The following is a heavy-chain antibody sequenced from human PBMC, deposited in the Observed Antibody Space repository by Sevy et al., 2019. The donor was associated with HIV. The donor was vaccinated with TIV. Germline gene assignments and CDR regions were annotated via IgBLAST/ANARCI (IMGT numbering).Heavy chain of an antibody. Sequence: LSLTCSISGDSVSSNSAAWNWIRQSPSRGLEWLGRTYYRSKWYNDYAVSVKSRISINPDTSKNQFSLQLNSVTPEDTAVYFCATGIPEWELGGHWFDPWGQGTLVTVSS. CDR2: TYYRSKWYN. V-gene: IGHV6-1*01. CDR1: GDSVSSNSAA. J-gene: IGHJ5*02. CDR3: ATGIPEWELGGHWFDP. D-gene: IGHD1-26*01.